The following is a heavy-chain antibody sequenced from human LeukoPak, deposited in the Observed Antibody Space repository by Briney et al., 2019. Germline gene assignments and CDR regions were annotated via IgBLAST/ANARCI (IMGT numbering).Heavy chain of an antibody. CDR2: IYHSGST. CDR3: ARVMAAAADY. Sequence: SETLSLTCAVSGGSISSGGYSWSWIRQPPGKGLEWIGYIYHSGSTYYNPSLKSRATISVDRSKNQFSLKLSSVTAADTAVYYCARVMAAAADYWGQGTLVTVSS. CDR1: GGSISSGGYS. J-gene: IGHJ4*02. D-gene: IGHD6-13*01. V-gene: IGHV4-30-2*01.